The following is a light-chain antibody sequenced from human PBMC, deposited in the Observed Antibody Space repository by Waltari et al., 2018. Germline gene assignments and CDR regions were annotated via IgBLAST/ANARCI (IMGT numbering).Light chain of an antibody. Sequence: ELVLTQSPATLSLSPGDRATLSCRASQSVSSYLAWYQQKPGQTPRLLIYDASNGATGVPARFSGSGSGTDFTLTISSLEPEDFAVYFCQQRTNWPRNTFGQGTKLEIK. J-gene: IGKJ2*01. CDR3: QQRTNWPRNT. V-gene: IGKV3-11*01. CDR2: DAS. CDR1: QSVSSY.